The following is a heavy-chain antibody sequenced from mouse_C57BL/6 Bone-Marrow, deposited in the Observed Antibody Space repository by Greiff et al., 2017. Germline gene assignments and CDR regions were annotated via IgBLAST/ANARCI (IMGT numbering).Heavy chain of an antibody. V-gene: IGHV1-50*01. D-gene: IGHD6-1*01. CDR1: GYTFTSYW. J-gene: IGHJ2*01. CDR3: ACSWYLDY. Sequence: VQLQQPGAELVKPGASVKLSCKASGYTFTSYWMQWVKQRPGQGLEWIGEIDPSDSYTNYNQKFKGKATLTADKSSSTAYMQLSSLTSEDSAVYYCACSWYLDYWGQGTTLTVSS. CDR2: IDPSDSYT.